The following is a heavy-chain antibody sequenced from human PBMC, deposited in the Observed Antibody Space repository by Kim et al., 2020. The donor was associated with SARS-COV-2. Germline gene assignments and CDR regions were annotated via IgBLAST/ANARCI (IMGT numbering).Heavy chain of an antibody. J-gene: IGHJ5*02. D-gene: IGHD2-15*01. Sequence: KGRVTSSRDNAKNSLYLHMNSVGSEDTAVYYCARDMGDCSGGSCTNWFDAWGQGTLVTVSS. V-gene: IGHV3-11*06. CDR3: ARDMGDCSGGSCTNWFDA.